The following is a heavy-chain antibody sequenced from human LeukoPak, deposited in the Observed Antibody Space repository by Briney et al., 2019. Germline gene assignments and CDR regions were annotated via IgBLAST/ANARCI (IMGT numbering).Heavy chain of an antibody. CDR3: AKDSDLFYSSSWPTTY. CDR1: GFTVSTYY. D-gene: IGHD6-13*01. CDR2: IYSGGST. J-gene: IGHJ4*02. V-gene: IGHV3-53*05. Sequence: GGSLRLSSAASGFTVSTYYMTWVRQAPGKGLECVSVIYSGGSTYYADSVKGRFTVSRDNSKNTLYLQMNSLRAEDTAVYYCAKDSDLFYSSSWPTTYWGQGTLVTVSS.